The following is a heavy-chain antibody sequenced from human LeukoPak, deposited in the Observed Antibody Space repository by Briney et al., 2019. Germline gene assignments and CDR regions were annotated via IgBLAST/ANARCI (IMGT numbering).Heavy chain of an antibody. CDR1: GYTFTSYG. CDR2: IQPYSGNT. V-gene: IGHV1-18*04. D-gene: IGHD6-13*01. Sequence: ASVKVSRKASGYTFTSYGISWVRQAPGQGLEWMGWIQPYSGNTNYAQKLQGRVTMTTDTSTSTAYMDLRSLRSDDTAVYYCARDGSSSWYTSWGQGTLVTVSS. J-gene: IGHJ4*02. CDR3: ARDGSSSWYTS.